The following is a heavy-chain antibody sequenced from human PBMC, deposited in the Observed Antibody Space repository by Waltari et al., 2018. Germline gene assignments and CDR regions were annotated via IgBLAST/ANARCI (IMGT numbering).Heavy chain of an antibody. CDR1: GYSLTYAA. V-gene: IGHV1-3*04. J-gene: IGHJ2*01. CDR2: IATDTGKT. Sequence: QVHLVQSASEVKNPGASVMLSCRASGYSLTYAAIHWVRQTPGQGLEWMAWIATDTGKTRYSQIFQDRVRISRDTSANTAYMELSSLRSEDTALYFCARDRGPQYPGHWFFDLWGPGTLVTVSS. CDR3: ARDRGPQYPGHWFFDL. D-gene: IGHD2-15*01.